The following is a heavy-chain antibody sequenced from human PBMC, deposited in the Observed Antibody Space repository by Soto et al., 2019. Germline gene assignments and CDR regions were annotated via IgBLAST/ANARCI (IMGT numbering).Heavy chain of an antibody. CDR3: ARENSPAGLDV. Sequence: GGSLRLSSAASGLSWSSYEMTMIPQAPGKGLEWVSCLSTSGSTMFYAAAVKGRFTISRDNAKNSLYLQMNSLRAEDTAVDDCARENSPAGLDVWGQGTTVTVS. J-gene: IGHJ6*02. CDR2: LSTSGSTM. D-gene: IGHD6-13*01. V-gene: IGHV3-48*03. CDR1: GLSWSSYE.